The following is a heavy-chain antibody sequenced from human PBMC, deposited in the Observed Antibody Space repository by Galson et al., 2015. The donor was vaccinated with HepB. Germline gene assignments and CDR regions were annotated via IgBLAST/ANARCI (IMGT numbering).Heavy chain of an antibody. V-gene: IGHV1-46*01. J-gene: IGHJ6*02. D-gene: IGHD6-19*01. CDR2: INPSGGST. CDR1: GYTFTSYY. CDR3: ASGWGWYSGYYYYGMDV. Sequence: SVKVSCKASGYTFTSYYMHWVRQAPGQGLEWMGIINPSGGSTSYAQKFQGRVTMTRDTSTSTVYMELSSLRSEDTAVYYCASGWGWYSGYYYYGMDVWGQGTTVTVSS.